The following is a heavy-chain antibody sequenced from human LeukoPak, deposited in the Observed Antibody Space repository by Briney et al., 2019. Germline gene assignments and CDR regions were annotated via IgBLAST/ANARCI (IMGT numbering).Heavy chain of an antibody. CDR1: GYRFSNYW. J-gene: IGHJ4*02. D-gene: IGHD2-21*02. V-gene: IGHV5-51*01. Sequence: GESLQVSCEGSGYRFSNYWIGWVRRMPGKGLEGMGIIYPGDYETRYSPSFQGLVTISVDKSISTAYLQWSSLKASDTAMYYCAIPPGYCGNDCSFDHWGQGTLVTVSS. CDR3: AIPPGYCGNDCSFDH. CDR2: IYPGDYET.